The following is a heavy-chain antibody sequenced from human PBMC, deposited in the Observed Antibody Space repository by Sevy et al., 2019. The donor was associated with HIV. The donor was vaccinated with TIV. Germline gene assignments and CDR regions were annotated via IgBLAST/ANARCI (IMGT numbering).Heavy chain of an antibody. J-gene: IGHJ3*02. Sequence: GGSLRLSCAASGFTFSNHAMHWVRQAPGKGLEWVAFIRYDGRNEYYADSVKGRFTMSRDNSKNTLYLQMNSLRPEDTAVYYCAKDRKVLLVVYAIPFDVFDIWGQGTMVTVSS. D-gene: IGHD2-8*02. V-gene: IGHV3-30*02. CDR3: AKDRKVLLVVYAIPFDVFDI. CDR2: IRYDGRNE. CDR1: GFTFSNHA.